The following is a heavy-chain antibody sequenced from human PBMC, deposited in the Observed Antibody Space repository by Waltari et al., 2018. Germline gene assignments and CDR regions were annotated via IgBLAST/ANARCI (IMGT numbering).Heavy chain of an antibody. CDR1: GFTFSSYS. J-gene: IGHJ4*02. Sequence: EVQLVESGGGLVKPGGSLRLSCAASGFTFSSYSMNWVRQAPGKGLEWVSSISSSSSYIYYADSVKGRFTISRDNAKNSLYLQMNSLRAEDTAVYYCARDRWEQPPSGPCVDWGQGTLVTVSS. CDR3: ARDRWEQPPSGPCVD. CDR2: ISSSSSYI. D-gene: IGHD1-26*01. V-gene: IGHV3-21*01.